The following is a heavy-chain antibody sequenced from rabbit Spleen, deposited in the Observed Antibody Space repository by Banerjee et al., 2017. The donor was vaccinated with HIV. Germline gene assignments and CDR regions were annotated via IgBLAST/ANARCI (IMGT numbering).Heavy chain of an antibody. CDR2: IFTGNIKT. CDR1: GIDFSRGYD. V-gene: IGHV1S45*01. D-gene: IGHD8-1*01. CDR3: ARDAGRGDYIDGVFNL. Sequence: QEHLVESGGGLVKPGASLTVTCKASGIDFSRGYDMCWVRLAPGKGLEWIGCIFTGNIKTYYARWAKGRFTISKTSSTTVTLQMTSLTVADTATYFCARDAGRGDYIDGVFNLWGQGTLVTVS. J-gene: IGHJ4*01.